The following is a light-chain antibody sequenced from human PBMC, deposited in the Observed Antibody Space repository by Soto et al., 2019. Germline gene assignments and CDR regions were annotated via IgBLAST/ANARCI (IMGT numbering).Light chain of an antibody. CDR3: QQSYNNPIS. CDR2: AAS. V-gene: IGKV1-39*01. CDR1: QTISNY. Sequence: DIQMTQSPSSLSASLGDRVTITCRASQTISNYLNWYQQKSGRAPELLVYAASNLQSGVPSRFTGSGSGTHFTLTIRGLEPADFSTDFCQQSYNNPISFGKGTRLEIK. J-gene: IGKJ5*01.